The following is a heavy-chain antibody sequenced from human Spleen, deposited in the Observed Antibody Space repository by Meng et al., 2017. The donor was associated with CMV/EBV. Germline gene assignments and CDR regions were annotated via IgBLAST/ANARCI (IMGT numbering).Heavy chain of an antibody. CDR2: FDPDDGET. Sequence: ASVKVSCKVSGYTLIELSRHWVRQAPGKGLEWMGGFDPDDGETMYAQKFQGRVTMTRNTSISTAYMELSSLRSEDTAVYYCASGNSGSYSYYWGQGTLVTVSS. D-gene: IGHD1-26*01. J-gene: IGHJ4*02. V-gene: IGHV1-24*01. CDR3: ASGNSGSYSYY. CDR1: GYTLIELS.